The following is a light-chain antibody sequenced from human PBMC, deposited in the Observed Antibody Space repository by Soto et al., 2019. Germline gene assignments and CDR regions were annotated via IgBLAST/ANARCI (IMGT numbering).Light chain of an antibody. CDR1: SSDVGNYNL. V-gene: IGLV2-23*02. CDR3: CSYAGSGIVV. CDR2: EVT. J-gene: IGLJ2*01. Sequence: QSALTQPASVSGSPGQSITISCTGSSSDVGNYNLVSWYQQHPGKVPKVMIYEVTKRPSGVSNRFSGSKSGNTASLTISGLQAEDDADYYCCSYAGSGIVVFGGGTKLTVL.